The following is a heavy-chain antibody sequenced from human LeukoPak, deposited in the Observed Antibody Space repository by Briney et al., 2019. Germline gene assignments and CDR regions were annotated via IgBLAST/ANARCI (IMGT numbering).Heavy chain of an antibody. D-gene: IGHD6-6*01. J-gene: IGHJ4*02. CDR1: GDSISTYY. CDR3: ARLYSSSSLDY. CDR2: IYYSGST. Sequence: PSETLSLTCIVSGDSISTYYWNWIRQPPGKGLEWIGSIYYSGSTYYNPSLKSRVTISVDTSKNQFSLKLSSVTAADTAVYYCARLYSSSSLDYWGQGTLVTVSS. V-gene: IGHV4-39*01.